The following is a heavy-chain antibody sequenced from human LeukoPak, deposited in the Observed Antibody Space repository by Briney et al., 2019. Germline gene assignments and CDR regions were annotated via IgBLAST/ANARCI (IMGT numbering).Heavy chain of an antibody. J-gene: IGHJ3*02. V-gene: IGHV4-30-2*01. CDR1: GGSISSGGYS. CDR2: IYHSGST. D-gene: IGHD1-26*01. Sequence: KPSQTLSLTCAVSGGSISSGGYSWSWIRQPPGKGLEWIGYIYHSGSTYYNPSLKSRVTISVDRSKNQFSLKLSSVTAADTAVYYCARGGIVGAPGNAFDILGQGTMVTVSS. CDR3: ARGGIVGAPGNAFDI.